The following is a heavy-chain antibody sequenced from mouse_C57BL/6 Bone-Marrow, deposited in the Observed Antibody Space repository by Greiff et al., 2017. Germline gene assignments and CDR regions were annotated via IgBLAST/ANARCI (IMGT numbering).Heavy chain of an antibody. Sequence: QVQLQQSGAELVKPGASVKISCKASGYTFTDYYINWVKQRPGQGLEWIGKIGPGSGSTYYNEKFKGKATLTADKSSSTAYMQLSILTSEDSAVYFCARSYHYDGSSYSYFDVWGTGTTVTVSS. CDR3: ARSYHYDGSSYSYFDV. CDR2: IGPGSGST. CDR1: GYTFTDYY. J-gene: IGHJ1*03. V-gene: IGHV1-77*01. D-gene: IGHD1-1*01.